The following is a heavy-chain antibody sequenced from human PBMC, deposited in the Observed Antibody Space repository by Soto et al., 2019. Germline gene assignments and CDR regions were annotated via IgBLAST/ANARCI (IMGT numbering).Heavy chain of an antibody. CDR3: AREVVGATMKTGMRIDY. J-gene: IGHJ4*02. D-gene: IGHD1-26*01. Sequence: QLQLQESGPGLVKPSETLSLTCTVSGDSISSSRYSWGWIRQPPGKGLEWIGSIYYSGSTYYNPSLKSRVTISVDTSKNQFSLKLSSVTAADTAVYYCAREVVGATMKTGMRIDYWGQGTLVTVSS. CDR1: GDSISSSRYS. V-gene: IGHV4-39*02. CDR2: IYYSGST.